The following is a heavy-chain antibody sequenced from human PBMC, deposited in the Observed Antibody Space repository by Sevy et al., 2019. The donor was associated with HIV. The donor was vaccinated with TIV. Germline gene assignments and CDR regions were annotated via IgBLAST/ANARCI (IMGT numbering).Heavy chain of an antibody. Sequence: ASVKVSCNASGGTFSSYAISWVRQAPGQGLEWMGGIIPIFGTANYAQKFQGRVTITADKSTSTAYMELSSLRSEDTAVYYCARDKALPFLSSSWDHQTYYFDYWGQGTLVTVSS. CDR3: ARDKALPFLSSSWDHQTYYFDY. CDR1: GGTFSSYA. J-gene: IGHJ4*02. CDR2: IIPIFGTA. V-gene: IGHV1-69*06. D-gene: IGHD6-13*01.